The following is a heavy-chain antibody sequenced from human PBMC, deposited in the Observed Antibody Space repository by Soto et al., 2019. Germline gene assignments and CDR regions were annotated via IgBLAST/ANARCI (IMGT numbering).Heavy chain of an antibody. CDR3: AGLYHYDSSGYYDY. CDR2: INPSGGRT. CDR1: GNSFTTYY. D-gene: IGHD3-22*01. J-gene: IGHJ4*02. Sequence: AAVKVSCKASGNSFTTYYMHWVRQAPGQGLEWMGIINPSGGRTTYAQKFQGRVTMTRDTSTSTFHMELSSLTSEDTAVYYCAGLYHYDSSGYYDYWGQGTLVTVSS. V-gene: IGHV1-46*01.